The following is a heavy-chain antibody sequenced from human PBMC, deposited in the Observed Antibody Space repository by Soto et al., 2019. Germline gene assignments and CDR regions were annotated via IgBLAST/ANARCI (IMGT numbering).Heavy chain of an antibody. V-gene: IGHV4-30-4*01. CDR1: GGSISSGDYY. D-gene: IGHD3-3*01. J-gene: IGHJ6*02. Sequence: SETLSLTCTVSGGSISSGDYYWSWIRQPPGKGLEWIGYIYYSGSTYYNPSLKSRVTISVDTSKNQFSLKLSSVTAADTAVYYCARDRYDFWSGFYYGMDVWGQGXTVTVSS. CDR3: ARDRYDFWSGFYYGMDV. CDR2: IYYSGST.